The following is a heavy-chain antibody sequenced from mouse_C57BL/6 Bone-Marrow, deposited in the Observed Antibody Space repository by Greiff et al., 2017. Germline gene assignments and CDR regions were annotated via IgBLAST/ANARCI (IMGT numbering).Heavy chain of an antibody. CDR2: IYPGDGDT. J-gene: IGHJ2*01. CDR1: GYAFSSSW. Sequence: VQLQEPGPELVKPGASVKISCKASGYAFSSSWMNWVKQRPGKGLEWIGRIYPGDGDTNYNGKFKGKATLTADKSSSTAYMQLSSLTSEDSAVYFCARETGTDFDYWGRGTALTVTA. V-gene: IGHV1-82*01. CDR3: ARETGTDFDY. D-gene: IGHD4-1*01.